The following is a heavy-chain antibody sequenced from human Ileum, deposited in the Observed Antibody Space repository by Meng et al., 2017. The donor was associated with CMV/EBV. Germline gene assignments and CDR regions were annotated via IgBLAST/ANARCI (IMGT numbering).Heavy chain of an antibody. CDR1: SDSIRSDSW. Sequence: SGTLSITCVVSSDSIRSDSWWSWIRQPPGKGLEWIGEISHSGYTNYNPSLKSSVTVSVDKSENQLSLKLTSVTAADTAVYYCARNFGCWGQGTLVTVSS. CDR3: ARNFGC. V-gene: IGHV4-4*02. CDR2: ISHSGYT. J-gene: IGHJ4*02.